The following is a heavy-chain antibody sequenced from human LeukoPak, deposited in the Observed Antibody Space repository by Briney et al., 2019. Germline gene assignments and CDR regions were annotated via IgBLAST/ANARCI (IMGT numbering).Heavy chain of an antibody. CDR1: GGSISSGDYY. Sequence: SETLSLTCTVSGGSISSGDYYWSWIRQPPGKGLEWTGYIYYSGSTHYNPSLKSRVTISVDTSKNQFSLKLSSVTAADTAVYYCARVNVCSSTSCYTGDYYYYMDVWGKGTTVTVSS. D-gene: IGHD2-2*02. J-gene: IGHJ6*03. V-gene: IGHV4-30-4*08. CDR2: IYYSGST. CDR3: ARVNVCSSTSCYTGDYYYYMDV.